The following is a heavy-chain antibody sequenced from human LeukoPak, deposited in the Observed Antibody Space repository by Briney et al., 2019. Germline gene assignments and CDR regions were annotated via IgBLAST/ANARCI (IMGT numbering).Heavy chain of an antibody. Sequence: SETLSLTCTVSGGSISSYYWSWIRQPPGKGLEWIGYIYYSGSTNYNPSLKSRVTISVDTSKNQFSLKLSSVTAADTAVYYCARTLRGYSSSWYGYYMDVWGKGTTVTVSS. CDR1: GGSISSYY. V-gene: IGHV4-59*12. CDR2: IYYSGST. D-gene: IGHD6-13*01. J-gene: IGHJ6*03. CDR3: ARTLRGYSSSWYGYYMDV.